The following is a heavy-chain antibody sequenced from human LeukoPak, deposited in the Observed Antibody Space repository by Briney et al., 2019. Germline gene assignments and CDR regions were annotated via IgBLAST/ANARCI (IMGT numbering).Heavy chain of an antibody. V-gene: IGHV3-53*01. CDR2: IYSGGST. CDR1: GFTFSSYW. D-gene: IGHD3-10*01. Sequence: PGGSLRLSCAASGFTFSSYWMSWVRQAPGKGLEWVSVIYSGGSTYYADSVKGRFTISRDNSKNTLYLQMNSLRAEDTAVYYCASMVRGVLIDYWGQGTLVTVSS. J-gene: IGHJ4*02. CDR3: ASMVRGVLIDY.